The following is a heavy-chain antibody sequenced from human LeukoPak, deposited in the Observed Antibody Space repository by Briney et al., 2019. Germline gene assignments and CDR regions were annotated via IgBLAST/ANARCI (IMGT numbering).Heavy chain of an antibody. CDR2: IKQDGSEK. Sequence: GGSLRLSCAASGFTFSSYWMSWVRQAPGKGLEWVVVANIKQDGSEKSYVDSVKGRFTISRDNAKNSLYLQMNSLRAEDTAVYYCARDMRLELSASSGYYYGMDVWGQGTTVTVSS. CDR1: GFTFSSYW. D-gene: IGHD1-7*01. V-gene: IGHV3-7*01. J-gene: IGHJ6*02. CDR3: ARDMRLELSASSGYYYGMDV.